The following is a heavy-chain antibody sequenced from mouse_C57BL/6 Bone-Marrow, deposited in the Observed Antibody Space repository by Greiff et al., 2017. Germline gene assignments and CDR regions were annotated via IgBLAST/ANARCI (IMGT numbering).Heavy chain of an antibody. CDR3: AIYSNDPLAY. D-gene: IGHD2-12*01. J-gene: IGHJ3*01. V-gene: IGHV1-81*01. CDR2: IYPRSGNT. CDR1: GYTFTSYG. Sequence: VQLQLSGAELARPGASVKLSCKASGYTFTSYGISWAKQRTGQGIVWIGEIYPRSGNTYYNEKFKGKATLTADKSSSTAYMELRSLTSEDSAVYFCAIYSNDPLAYWGQGTLVTVSA.